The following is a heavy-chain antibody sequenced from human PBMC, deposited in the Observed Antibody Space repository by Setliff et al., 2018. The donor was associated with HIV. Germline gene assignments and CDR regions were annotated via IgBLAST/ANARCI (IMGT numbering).Heavy chain of an antibody. D-gene: IGHD3-22*01. CDR1: GGSISSHY. J-gene: IGHJ6*03. Sequence: PSETLSLTCTVSGGSISSHYWSWIRQPPGKGLEWIGYISYSGSTNYNPSLKSRVTISVDTSKNQFSLKLTSVTAADTAVYYCARRRSPPSGFYSKYYMDVWGKGTTVTVS. CDR2: ISYSGST. V-gene: IGHV4-59*08. CDR3: ARRRSPPSGFYSKYYMDV.